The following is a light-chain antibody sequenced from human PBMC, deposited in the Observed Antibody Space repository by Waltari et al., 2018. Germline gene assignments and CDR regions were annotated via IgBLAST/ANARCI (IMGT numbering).Light chain of an antibody. CDR1: QSISSSF. Sequence: PGTLTLSPGERATLSCRASQSISSSFLAWYQQKPGQAPRLLIYGASSRATGIPDRFSGSGSGPDFTLTISRLEPEDSAVYYCQQSGSPRMTFGQGTRLEIK. J-gene: IGKJ5*01. CDR3: QQSGSPRMT. V-gene: IGKV3-20*01. CDR2: GAS.